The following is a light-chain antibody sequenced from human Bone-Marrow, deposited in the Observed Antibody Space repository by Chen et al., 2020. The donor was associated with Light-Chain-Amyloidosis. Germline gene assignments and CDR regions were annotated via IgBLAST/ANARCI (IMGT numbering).Light chain of an antibody. V-gene: IGLV7-46*01. CDR2: DTR. Sequence: QAVVTREPSLTVSPGGTVTLTCGSSTGAVTGGHYPYWFQQKPGQAPRTLIYDTRNKHSWTPARFSGSLLGGKAALTLSGAQPEDEAEYYCLLSYSGARQVFGGGTKLTVL. CDR3: LLSYSGARQV. J-gene: IGLJ2*01. CDR1: TGAVTGGHY.